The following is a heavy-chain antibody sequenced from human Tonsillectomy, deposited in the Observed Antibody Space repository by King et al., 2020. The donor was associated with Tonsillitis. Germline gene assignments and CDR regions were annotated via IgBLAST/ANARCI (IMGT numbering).Heavy chain of an antibody. J-gene: IGHJ4*02. CDR2: IDTNTGNQ. V-gene: IGHV7-4-1*02. Sequence: QLVQSGSELKKPGASVKVSCKASGYTFKNYAINWVRQAPGQGLEWMGWIDTNTGNQTYAQGFTGRFVFSLDTYVSTEYLQISSLKPEDTAVYYCARGVGGADFGELYPVPFDYWGQGTLVTVPS. D-gene: IGHD3-10*01. CDR1: GYTFKNYA. CDR3: ARGVGGADFGELYPVPFDY.